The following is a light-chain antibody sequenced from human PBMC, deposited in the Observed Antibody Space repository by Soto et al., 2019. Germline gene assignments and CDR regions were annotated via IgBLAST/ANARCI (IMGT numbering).Light chain of an antibody. CDR3: AAWDDSLNGVV. Sequence: QSVLTQPPSASGTPGQRVTFSCSGSSSNIGSKTVNWYQQLPGTAPKLLIYSNNQRPSGVPDRCSGAKSGTSASLAISGLQSEDEADYYCAAWDDSLNGVVFGGGTKVTVL. CDR2: SNN. J-gene: IGLJ3*02. V-gene: IGLV1-44*01. CDR1: SSNIGSKT.